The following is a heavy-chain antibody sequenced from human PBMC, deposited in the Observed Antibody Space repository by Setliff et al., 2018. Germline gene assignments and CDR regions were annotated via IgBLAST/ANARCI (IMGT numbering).Heavy chain of an antibody. CDR2: INAGNGYT. D-gene: IGHD6-19*01. J-gene: IGHJ3*02. CDR3: ARVGGYASAWHGIEAFDI. Sequence: ASVKVSCKASGYPFTSNSMHWVRQAPGQRLEWMGWINAGNGYTKYSQKFQGRVTITRDTSATTACMELSSLRSEDSAVYYCARVGGYASAWHGIEAFDIWGQGTKVTVSS. V-gene: IGHV1-3*01. CDR1: GYPFTSNS.